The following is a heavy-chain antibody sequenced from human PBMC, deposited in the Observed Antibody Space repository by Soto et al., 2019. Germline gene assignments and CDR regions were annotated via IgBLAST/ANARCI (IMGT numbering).Heavy chain of an antibody. J-gene: IGHJ4*02. CDR1: GFTFSSYA. Sequence: GSLRLSCAASGFTFSSYAMSWVRQAPGKGLEWVSAISGSGGSTYYADSVKGRFTISRDNSKNTLYLQMNSLRAEDTAVYYCAKSPMIVVVIPLFDYWGQGTLVTVSS. CDR2: ISGSGGST. CDR3: AKSPMIVVVIPLFDY. D-gene: IGHD3-22*01. V-gene: IGHV3-23*01.